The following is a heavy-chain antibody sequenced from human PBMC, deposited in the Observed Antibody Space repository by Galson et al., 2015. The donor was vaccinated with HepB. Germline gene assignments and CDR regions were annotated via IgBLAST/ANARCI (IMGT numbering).Heavy chain of an antibody. Sequence: TLSLTCAVSGGSISSGGYSWSWIRQPPGKGLEWIGCIYHSGSTYYNPSLKSRVTISVDRSKNQFSLKLSSVTAADTAVYYCAREFVHCSSTSCYGWTGWFDPWGQGTLVTVSS. V-gene: IGHV4-30-2*01. CDR3: AREFVHCSSTSCYGWTGWFDP. CDR1: GGSISSGGYS. CDR2: IYHSGST. D-gene: IGHD2-2*01. J-gene: IGHJ5*02.